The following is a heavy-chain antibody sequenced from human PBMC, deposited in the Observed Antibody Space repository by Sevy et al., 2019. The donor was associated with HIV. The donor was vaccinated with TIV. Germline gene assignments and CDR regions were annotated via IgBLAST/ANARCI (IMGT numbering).Heavy chain of an antibody. CDR2: FDPEDGER. CDR3: SATREYYSDSYGYFDY. CDR1: GHTLTDLS. V-gene: IGHV1-24*01. D-gene: IGHD3-22*01. J-gene: IGHJ4*02. Sequence: ASVKVSCKASGHTLTDLSMHWVRQAPGKGFEWIGRFDPEDGERIYAQKFQGRVTMTEDTSTEIAYMELSSLRSDDTAVYYCSATREYYSDSYGYFDYWGQGTLVTVSS.